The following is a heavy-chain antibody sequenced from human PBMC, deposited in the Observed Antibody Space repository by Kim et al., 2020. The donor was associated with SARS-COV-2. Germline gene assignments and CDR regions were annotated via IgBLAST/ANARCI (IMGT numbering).Heavy chain of an antibody. V-gene: IGHV3-74*01. J-gene: IGHJ5*02. CDR3: VRDVSTSDTSFDP. Sequence: YADSVKGRFTVSRDNAKNTLFLQINSLRVEDTAVYYCVRDVSTSDTSFDPWGQGTLVTVSS.